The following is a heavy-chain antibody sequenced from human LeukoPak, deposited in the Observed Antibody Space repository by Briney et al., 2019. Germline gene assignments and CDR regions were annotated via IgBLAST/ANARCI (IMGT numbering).Heavy chain of an antibody. CDR3: AKDYGAASSHHDY. CDR1: GFTFSSYA. CDR2: ISSSGGSI. V-gene: IGHV3-23*01. D-gene: IGHD6-13*01. J-gene: IGHJ4*02. Sequence: GGSLRLSCAASGFTFSSYAMSWLRQAPGKGLEWVSVISSSGGSIDYAESVKGRFTISRDNSKNTLYLQMNSLRAEDTAVYYCAKDYGAASSHHDYWGQGTLVTVSS.